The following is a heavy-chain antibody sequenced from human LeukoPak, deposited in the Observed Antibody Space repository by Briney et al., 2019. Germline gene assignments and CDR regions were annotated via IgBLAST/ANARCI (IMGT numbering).Heavy chain of an antibody. CDR3: AKDRPVATISEEDY. CDR2: ISGSGGST. CDR1: GFTFSSYA. D-gene: IGHD5-12*01. V-gene: IGHV3-23*01. J-gene: IGHJ4*02. Sequence: GGSLRLSCAASGFTFSSYAMSWVRQAPGKGLEWVSAISGSGGSTYYADSVKGRVTISRDNSKNTLYLQMNSLRAEDTAVYYCAKDRPVATISEEDYWGQGTLVTVSS.